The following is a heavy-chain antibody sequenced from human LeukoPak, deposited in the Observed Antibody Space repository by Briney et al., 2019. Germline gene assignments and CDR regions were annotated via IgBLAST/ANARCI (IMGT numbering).Heavy chain of an antibody. CDR3: ARARAGTYYPYYFDY. D-gene: IGHD1-26*01. CDR1: GFTFSSYS. J-gene: IGHJ4*02. Sequence: PGGSLRLSCAASGFTFSSYSINWVRQAPGKGLKWVSYISSSTSTTYYADSVKGRFTISRDNAKNSLYLQMNSLRAEDTAVYYCARARAGTYYPYYFDYWGQGTLVTVSS. CDR2: ISSSTSTT. V-gene: IGHV3-48*01.